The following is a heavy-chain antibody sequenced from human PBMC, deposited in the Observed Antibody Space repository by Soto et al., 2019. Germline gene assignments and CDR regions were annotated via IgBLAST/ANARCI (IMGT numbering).Heavy chain of an antibody. CDR2: MNPNSGET. D-gene: IGHD2-15*01. Sequence: ASVKVSCKTSGYAFTDYDINWVRQATGQGLEWIGWMNPNSGETGYAQKFQGRVTMTRSASLSTAYLELSSLRSEDTAVYYCARVAVAARPRWYNWFDPWGQGTLVTVSS. CDR1: GYAFTDYD. J-gene: IGHJ5*02. CDR3: ARVAVAARPRWYNWFDP. V-gene: IGHV1-8*01.